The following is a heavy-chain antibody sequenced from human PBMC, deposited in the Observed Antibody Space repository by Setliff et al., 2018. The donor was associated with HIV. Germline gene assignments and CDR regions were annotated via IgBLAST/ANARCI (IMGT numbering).Heavy chain of an antibody. CDR3: AKDTNPKSGYGYGFGY. D-gene: IGHD5-12*01. CDR1: GFNFKTYG. J-gene: IGHJ4*02. V-gene: IGHV3-48*02. CDR2: IGSSNHGI. Sequence: PGGSLRLSCAASGFNFKTYGMTWVRQAPGKGLDWVAHIGSSNHGIHYTASVQGRFTVSRDNANNLLFLQVNNLRDEDTAVYYCAKDTNPKSGYGYGFGYWGQGTLVTVSS.